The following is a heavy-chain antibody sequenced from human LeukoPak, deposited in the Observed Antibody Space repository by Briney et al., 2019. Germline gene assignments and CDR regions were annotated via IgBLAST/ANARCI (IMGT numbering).Heavy chain of an antibody. J-gene: IGHJ6*02. Sequence: ASVKVSCKVSGYTLTELSMHWVRQAPGKGLEWMGGFDPEGGETIYAQKFQGRVTMTEDTSTDTAYMELSSLRSEDTAVYYCARDPGRTPVYYYYGMDVWGQGTTVTVSS. V-gene: IGHV1-24*01. CDR2: FDPEGGET. D-gene: IGHD1-14*01. CDR3: ARDPGRTPVYYYYGMDV. CDR1: GYTLTELS.